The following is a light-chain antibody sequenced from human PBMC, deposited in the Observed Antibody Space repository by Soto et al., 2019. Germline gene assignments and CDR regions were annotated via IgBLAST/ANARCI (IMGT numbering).Light chain of an antibody. J-gene: IGLJ1*01. Sequence: QAVVTQPASVSGSPGQSITISCTGTSSDVGSYNLVSWYQQHPGKAPKLMIYEVSKRPSGVSNRFSGSKSGSTASLTISSLQAEDEADYYCSSYAGSSTYVFGTGTKLTVL. V-gene: IGLV2-23*02. CDR3: SSYAGSSTYV. CDR2: EVS. CDR1: SSDVGSYNL.